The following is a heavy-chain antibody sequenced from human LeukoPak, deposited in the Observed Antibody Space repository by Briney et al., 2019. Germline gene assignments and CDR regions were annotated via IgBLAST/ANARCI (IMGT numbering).Heavy chain of an antibody. CDR3: ANNQEPTDSSGHISVGYYYYGMDV. CDR1: GFTFSSYS. V-gene: IGHV3-21*04. Sequence: GGSLRLSCAASGFTFSSYSMNWVRQAPGRGLEWVSSISSGSSYIYYVDSVKGRFTISRDNAKNSLYLQMNSLRAEDTAVYYCANNQEPTDSSGHISVGYYYYGMDVWGQGTTVTVSS. D-gene: IGHD3-22*01. CDR2: ISSGSSYI. J-gene: IGHJ6*02.